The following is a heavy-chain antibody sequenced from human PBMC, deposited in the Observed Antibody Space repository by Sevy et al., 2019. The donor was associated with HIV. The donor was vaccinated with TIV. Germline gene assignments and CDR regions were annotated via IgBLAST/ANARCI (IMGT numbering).Heavy chain of an antibody. D-gene: IGHD2-15*01. J-gene: IGHJ4*02. CDR1: GFTFDDYV. V-gene: IGHV3-43D*04. CDR2: ISWDGGST. Sequence: GGSLRLSCAASGFTFDDYVMHWVRQAPGKGLEWVSLISWDGGSTYYADSVKGRFTISRDNSKNSLYLQMNSLRAEDTALYYCAKEGARYCSGGSCYFTPFDYWGQRTLVTVSS. CDR3: AKEGARYCSGGSCYFTPFDY.